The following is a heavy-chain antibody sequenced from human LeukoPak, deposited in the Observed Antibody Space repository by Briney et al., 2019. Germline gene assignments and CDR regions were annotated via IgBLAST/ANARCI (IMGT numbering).Heavy chain of an antibody. V-gene: IGHV3-48*03. CDR3: ARDLGSGWNYFDF. J-gene: IGHJ4*02. D-gene: IGHD6-19*01. CDR2: ISSSGSVI. Sequence: QPGGSVRLSCAASGFTFSSYEMNWVRQAPGKGLEWVSYISSSGSVIYYADSVKGRFTTSRDNAKNSLNLQMNSLRAEDTAVYYCARDLGSGWNYFDFCGQGTLVTVSS. CDR1: GFTFSSYE.